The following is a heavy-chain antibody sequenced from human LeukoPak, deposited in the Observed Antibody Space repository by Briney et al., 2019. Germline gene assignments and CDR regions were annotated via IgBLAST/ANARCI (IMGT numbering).Heavy chain of an antibody. Sequence: GRSLRLSCAAPGFTFSSYCMHWVRQAPGKGLECVAVIWYDGSNKYYADSVKGRFTISRDNSKNTLYLQMNSLRAEDTAVYYCARAPYDLPRYGMDVWGQGTTVTVSS. J-gene: IGHJ6*02. V-gene: IGHV3-33*01. D-gene: IGHD3-3*01. CDR1: GFTFSSYC. CDR3: ARAPYDLPRYGMDV. CDR2: IWYDGSNK.